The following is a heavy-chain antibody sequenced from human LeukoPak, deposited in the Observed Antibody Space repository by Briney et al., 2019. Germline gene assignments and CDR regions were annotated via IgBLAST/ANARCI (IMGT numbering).Heavy chain of an antibody. CDR1: GFTFSSYA. Sequence: GGSLRLSCAASGFTFSSYAMSWVRQAPGKGLEWVSAISGSGGSTYYADSVKGRFTISRDNSKNTLYLQMNSLRAEDTAVYYCAKAGDYDFYYYYGMDVWGQGATVTVSS. D-gene: IGHD4-17*01. CDR2: ISGSGGST. V-gene: IGHV3-23*01. J-gene: IGHJ6*02. CDR3: AKAGDYDFYYYYGMDV.